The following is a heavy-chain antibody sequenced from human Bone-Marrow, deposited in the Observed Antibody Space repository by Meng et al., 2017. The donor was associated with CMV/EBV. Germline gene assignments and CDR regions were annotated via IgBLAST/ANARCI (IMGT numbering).Heavy chain of an antibody. CDR2: INPNSGGT. CDR1: GYTFTGYY. D-gene: IGHD2-2*01. Sequence: ASVKVSCKASGYTFTGYYMHWVRQAPGQGLEWMGWINPNSGGTNYAQKFQGRVTMTRDKSISTAYMELSRLRSDDTAVYYCARDLLDCSSTSCQAAFDPWGQGTLVTVSS. J-gene: IGHJ5*02. CDR3: ARDLLDCSSTSCQAAFDP. V-gene: IGHV1-2*02.